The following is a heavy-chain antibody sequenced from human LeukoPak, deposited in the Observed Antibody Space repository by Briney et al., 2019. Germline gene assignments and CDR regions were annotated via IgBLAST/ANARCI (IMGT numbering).Heavy chain of an antibody. V-gene: IGHV3-7*01. CDR3: ARGYCSSTSCYGKYYYYYYYMDV. J-gene: IGHJ6*03. CDR2: IKQDGSEK. D-gene: IGHD2-2*01. CDR1: GFTFSSYW. Sequence: GGSLRLSCAASGFTFSSYWMSWVRQAPGKGLEWVANIKQDGSEKYYVDSVKGRFTISRDNAKNSLYLQMNSLRAEDTAVYYCARGYCSSTSCYGKYYYYYYYMDVWGKGTTVTISS.